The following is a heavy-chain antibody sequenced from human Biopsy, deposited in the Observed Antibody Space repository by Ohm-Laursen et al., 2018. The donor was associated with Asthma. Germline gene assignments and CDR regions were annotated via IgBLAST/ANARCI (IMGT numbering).Heavy chain of an antibody. V-gene: IGHV4-39*01. CDR3: ARRITIFGVVQKDHGMDA. D-gene: IGHD3-3*01. Sequence: SDTLSLTCAVSGGSMTPTSHYWDWIRQAPGKGLEWIGYISYGGKTSYTPSLKNRVTISRDPPKNQFSLRLPSVTAADTAVYFCARRITIFGVVQKDHGMDAWGQGTTVIVSS. CDR1: GGSMTPTSHY. J-gene: IGHJ6*02. CDR2: ISYGGKT.